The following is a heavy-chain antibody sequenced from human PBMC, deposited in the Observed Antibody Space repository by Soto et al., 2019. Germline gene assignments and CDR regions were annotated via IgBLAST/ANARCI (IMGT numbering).Heavy chain of an antibody. V-gene: IGHV3-74*01. CDR1: GFTFSRYW. CDR2: INIDGSIT. J-gene: IGHJ4*02. D-gene: IGHD5-18*01. CDR3: ARGGADTAMAHDH. Sequence: EVQLVESGGGLVQPGGSLRLSCVASGFTFSRYWMHWVRQAPGKGLVWVSRINIDGSITNYADSVKGRFTISRDSAKNTLYLQRNSLRVEDTAVYHCARGGADTAMAHDHWGQGTLVTVSS.